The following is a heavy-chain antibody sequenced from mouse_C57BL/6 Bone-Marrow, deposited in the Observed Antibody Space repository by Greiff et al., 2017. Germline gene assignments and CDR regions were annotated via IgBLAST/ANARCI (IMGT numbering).Heavy chain of an antibody. J-gene: IGHJ3*01. CDR3: ASGAGQACVAY. CDR1: GFTFSDYG. Sequence: EVHLVESGGGLVKPGGSLKLSCAASGFTFSDYGMHWVRQAPEKGLEWVAYISSGSSTIYYADTVKGRFTISRDNAKNTLFLQMTSRRSEDTAMYDCASGAGQACVAYWGQGTLVTVSA. D-gene: IGHD3-2*02. V-gene: IGHV5-17*01. CDR2: ISSGSSTI.